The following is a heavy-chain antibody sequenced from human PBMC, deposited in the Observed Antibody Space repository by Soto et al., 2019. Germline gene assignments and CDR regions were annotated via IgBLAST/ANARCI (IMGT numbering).Heavy chain of an antibody. CDR3: ARVGPWVQYYADRSPYTLENWFDQ. CDR2: IYHGGST. D-gene: IGHD3-16*01. V-gene: IGHV4-38-2*01. CDR1: GYSISSGYH. J-gene: IGHJ5*02. Sequence: ETLSLTCVLSGYSISSGYHWGWLRPPPCKALAWVGSIYHGGSTYYDPSLTSQVTLSIDMTNKHVSLILNSVAAADTAVYYCARVGPWVQYYADRSPYTLENWFDQWGQGTLVTV.